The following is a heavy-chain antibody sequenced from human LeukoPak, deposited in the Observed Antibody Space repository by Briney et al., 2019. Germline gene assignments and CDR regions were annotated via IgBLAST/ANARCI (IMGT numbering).Heavy chain of an antibody. J-gene: IGHJ4*02. D-gene: IGHD1-14*01. V-gene: IGHV4-34*01. CDR1: GGSFSGYY. Sequence: SETLSLTCAVYGGSFSGYYWSWIRQPPGKGLEWIGEINHSGSTNYNPSLKSRVTISVDTSKNQFSLKLSSVTAADTAVYYCARGPPTGKQGRPSLLDYWGQGTLVTVSS. CDR2: INHSGST. CDR3: ARGPPTGKQGRPSLLDY.